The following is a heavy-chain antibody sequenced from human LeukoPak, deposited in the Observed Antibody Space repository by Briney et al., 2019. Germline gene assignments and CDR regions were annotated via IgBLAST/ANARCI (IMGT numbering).Heavy chain of an antibody. Sequence: GGSLRLSCAASGFIFSNYAMNWVRQAPGKGLEWVSGTSGGGGSTYYADSVKGRFTISRDNSENTLYLQMNSLRAEDTAVYHCARGGRYCTTTNCYIGKWGQGTLVTVSS. V-gene: IGHV3-23*01. D-gene: IGHD2-2*02. J-gene: IGHJ4*02. CDR3: ARGGRYCTTTNCYIGK. CDR2: TSGGGGST. CDR1: GFIFSNYA.